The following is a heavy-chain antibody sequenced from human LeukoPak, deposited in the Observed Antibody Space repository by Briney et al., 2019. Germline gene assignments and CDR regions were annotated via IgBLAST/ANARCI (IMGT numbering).Heavy chain of an antibody. V-gene: IGHV4-4*07. D-gene: IGHD3-10*01. Sequence: SETLSLTCTVSGGSISNYYWSWIRQPAGKGLEWIGRMSTSGNTNYNPSLKSRVTMSVNTSKNQFSLKLSSVTAADTAVYYCARARGYYFDYWGQGTLVTVSS. CDR1: GGSISNYY. J-gene: IGHJ4*02. CDR3: ARARGYYFDY. CDR2: MSTSGNT.